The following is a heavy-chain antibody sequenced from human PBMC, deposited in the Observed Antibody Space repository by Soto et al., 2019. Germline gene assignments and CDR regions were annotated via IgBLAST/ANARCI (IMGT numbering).Heavy chain of an antibody. J-gene: IGHJ3*02. Sequence: GGSLRLSCAASGFTFSSYSMNWVRQAPGKGLEWVSYISSSSSTIYYADSVKGRFTISRDNAKNSLYLQMNSLRAEDTAVYYCASSGIAAAPLDAFDIWGQGTMVTVSS. CDR2: ISSSSSTI. V-gene: IGHV3-48*01. CDR3: ASSGIAAAPLDAFDI. D-gene: IGHD6-13*01. CDR1: GFTFSSYS.